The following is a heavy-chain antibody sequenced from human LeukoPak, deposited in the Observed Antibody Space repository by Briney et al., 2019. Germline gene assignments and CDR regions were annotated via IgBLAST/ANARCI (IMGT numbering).Heavy chain of an antibody. Sequence: SQTLSLTXTVSGGSISSGDYYWSWIRQPPGKGLEWIGYIYYSGSTYYKPSLKSRVTISVDTSKNQFSLKLSSVTAADTAVYYCAREGYWNSNNWFDPWGQGTLVTVSS. CDR3: AREGYWNSNNWFDP. CDR1: GGSISSGDYY. CDR2: IYYSGST. V-gene: IGHV4-30-4*08. J-gene: IGHJ5*02. D-gene: IGHD1-7*01.